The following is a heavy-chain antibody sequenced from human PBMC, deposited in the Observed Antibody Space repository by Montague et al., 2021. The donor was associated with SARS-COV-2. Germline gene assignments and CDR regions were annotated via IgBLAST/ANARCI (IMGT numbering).Heavy chain of an antibody. CDR1: GDSITNHY. Sequence: SETLSLTCTVSGDSITNHYWSWIRQPPGKGLEWIGFLYPNGVSKYNPSLNRRVTMSIDTAKSHFSLNLTSVSAANTAVYYCARYAHIRTSSFSEYPFYYWGQGTTVSVSS. V-gene: IGHV4-59*11. CDR2: LYPNGVS. D-gene: IGHD2-2*01. J-gene: IGHJ4*01. CDR3: ARYAHIRTSSFSEYPFYY.